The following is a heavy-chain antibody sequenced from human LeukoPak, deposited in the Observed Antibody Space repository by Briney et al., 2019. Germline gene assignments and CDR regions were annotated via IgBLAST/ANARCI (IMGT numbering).Heavy chain of an antibody. J-gene: IGHJ4*02. CDR2: TYYRTKWYN. CDR1: GDSVSSNSAG. CDR3: ASGKQWIDY. D-gene: IGHD6-19*01. V-gene: IGHV6-1*01. Sequence: PSQTLSLTCVISGDSVSSNSAGWHWIRQSPSSGLEWLGRTYYRTKWYNEYAVSVKSRITINPDTSKNQFTLQLNSVIPEDTAVYYSASGKQWIDYWGQGTLVTVSS.